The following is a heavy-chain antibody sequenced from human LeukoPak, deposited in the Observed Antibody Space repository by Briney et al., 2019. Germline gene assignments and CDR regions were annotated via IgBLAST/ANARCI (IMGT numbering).Heavy chain of an antibody. Sequence: GGSLRLSCAASGFTFSSYAMHWVRQAPGKGLEWVAVISYDGSNKYYADSVKGRFTISRDNSKNTLYLQMNSLRAEDTAVYYCAKDIGSIDYYYGMDVWGQGTTVTVSS. CDR2: ISYDGSNK. CDR1: GFTFSSYA. J-gene: IGHJ6*02. V-gene: IGHV3-30-3*01. D-gene: IGHD2-15*01. CDR3: AKDIGSIDYYYGMDV.